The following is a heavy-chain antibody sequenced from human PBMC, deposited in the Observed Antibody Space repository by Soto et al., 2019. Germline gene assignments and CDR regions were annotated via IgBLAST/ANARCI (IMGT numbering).Heavy chain of an antibody. CDR2: ISYDGRNK. CDR1: GFTFSSYA. V-gene: IGHV3-30*04. J-gene: IGHJ3*02. CDR3: ARETEAFDS. Sequence: GGSLRLSCAASGFTFSSYAMHWVRQAPGKGLEWVAVISYDGRNKYYADSVKGRFTISRDNSKNTLYVQMNNLRTEDTAVYYCARETEAFDSWGQGTMVTFSS.